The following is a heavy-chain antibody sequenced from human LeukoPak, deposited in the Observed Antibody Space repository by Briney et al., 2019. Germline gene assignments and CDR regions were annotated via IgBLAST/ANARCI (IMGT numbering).Heavy chain of an antibody. CDR3: AMPRGHHCSGGSCSRKSTGFDY. D-gene: IGHD2-15*01. Sequence: PGGSLRLSCAASGFTFNSYAMSWVRQAPGKGLEWVSAISGSGGSTYYADSVKGRFTISRDNSKNTLYLQMNSLRAEDTAVYYCAMPRGHHCSGGSCSRKSTGFDYWGQGTLVTVSS. CDR2: ISGSGGST. V-gene: IGHV3-23*01. CDR1: GFTFNSYA. J-gene: IGHJ4*02.